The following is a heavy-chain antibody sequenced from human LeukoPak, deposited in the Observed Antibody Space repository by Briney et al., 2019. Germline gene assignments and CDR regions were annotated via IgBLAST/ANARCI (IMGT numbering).Heavy chain of an antibody. D-gene: IGHD3-10*01. J-gene: IGHJ5*02. CDR3: ARAMVRGVSFDP. Sequence: ASVKVPCKASGYTFTGYYMHWVRQAPGQGLEWMGWINPNSGGTNYAQKFQGRVTMTRNTSISTAYMELSSLRSEDTAVYYCARAMVRGVSFDPWGQGTLVTVSS. V-gene: IGHV1-2*02. CDR2: INPNSGGT. CDR1: GYTFTGYY.